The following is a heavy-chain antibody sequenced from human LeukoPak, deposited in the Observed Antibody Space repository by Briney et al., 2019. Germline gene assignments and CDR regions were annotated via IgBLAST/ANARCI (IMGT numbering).Heavy chain of an antibody. CDR1: GGSISSYY. Sequence: SETLSPTCTVSGGSISSYYWSWIRQPAGKGLEWIGRIYTSGSTNYNPSLKSRVTMSVDTSKNQFSLKLSSVTAADTAVYYCARVVSWFGIYYFDYWGQGTLVTVSS. D-gene: IGHD3-10*01. V-gene: IGHV4-4*07. CDR2: IYTSGST. CDR3: ARVVSWFGIYYFDY. J-gene: IGHJ4*02.